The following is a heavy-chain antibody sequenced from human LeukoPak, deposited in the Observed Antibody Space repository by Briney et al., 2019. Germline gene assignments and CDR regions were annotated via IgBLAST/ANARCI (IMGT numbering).Heavy chain of an antibody. CDR2: INHSGST. J-gene: IGHJ6*02. D-gene: IGHD6-19*01. Sequence: SETLSLTCAVYGGSFSGYYWSWIRQPPGKGLEWIGEINHSGSTNYNPSLKSRVTISVDTSKNQFSLKLSSVTAADTAVYYCARGIAVAARGGYYYGMDVWGQGTTVTVSS. CDR1: GGSFSGYY. V-gene: IGHV4-34*01. CDR3: ARGIAVAARGGYYYGMDV.